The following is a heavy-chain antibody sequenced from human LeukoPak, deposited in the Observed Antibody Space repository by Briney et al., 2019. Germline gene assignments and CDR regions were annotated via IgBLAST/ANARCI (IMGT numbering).Heavy chain of an antibody. CDR2: IYHSGST. CDR3: ASYYYGSGSYFDY. Sequence: SQTLSLTCTVSGGSISSGGYYWSWIRQPPGKGLEWIGYIYHSGSTNYNPSLKSRVTISVDTSKNQFSLKLSSVTAADTAVYYCASYYYGSGSYFDYWGQGTLVTVSS. J-gene: IGHJ4*02. V-gene: IGHV4-30-2*01. D-gene: IGHD3-10*01. CDR1: GGSISSGGYY.